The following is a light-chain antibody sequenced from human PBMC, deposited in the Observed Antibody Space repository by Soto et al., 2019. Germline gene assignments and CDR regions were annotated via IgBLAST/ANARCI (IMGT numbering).Light chain of an antibody. V-gene: IGKV1-39*01. CDR1: QSISTF. Sequence: DIQMTQSPSSLSASVGDRVTITCRSSQSISTFLNWYQQKVGKAPKLLIYAASSLQSGVPSRFSGSGSGKDFNLTISSLQPEDFATYYCQQTYTTPVTFGGGTKVEIK. CDR2: AAS. J-gene: IGKJ4*01. CDR3: QQTYTTPVT.